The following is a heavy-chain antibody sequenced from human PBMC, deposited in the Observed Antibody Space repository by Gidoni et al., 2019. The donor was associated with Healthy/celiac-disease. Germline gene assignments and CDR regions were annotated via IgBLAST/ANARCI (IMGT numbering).Heavy chain of an antibody. V-gene: IGHV1-2*04. Sequence: QVQLVQSGAELKKPGASVKFSCKASGYTFTGYYMHWVRQAPGQGLEWMGWINPNSGGTNYAQKFQGWVTMTRDTSISTAYMELSRLRSDDTAVYYCARDLGSGSYYYYGMDVWGQGTTVTVSS. CDR2: INPNSGGT. J-gene: IGHJ6*02. CDR1: GYTFTGYY. CDR3: ARDLGSGSYYYYGMDV. D-gene: IGHD3-10*01.